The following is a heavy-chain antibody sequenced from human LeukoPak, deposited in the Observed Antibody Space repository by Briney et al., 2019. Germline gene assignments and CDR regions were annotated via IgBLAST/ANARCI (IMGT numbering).Heavy chain of an antibody. J-gene: IGHJ4*02. D-gene: IGHD4-23*01. V-gene: IGHV1-69*04. CDR1: GFTFIDYY. CDR3: ARGRVTVTPPDY. Sequence: SVKVSCKASGFTFIDYYMNWVRQAPGQGLEWMGRIIPILGIANYAQKFQGRVTITADKSTSTAYMELSSLRSEDTAVYYCARGRVTVTPPDYWGQGTLVTVSS. CDR2: IIPILGIA.